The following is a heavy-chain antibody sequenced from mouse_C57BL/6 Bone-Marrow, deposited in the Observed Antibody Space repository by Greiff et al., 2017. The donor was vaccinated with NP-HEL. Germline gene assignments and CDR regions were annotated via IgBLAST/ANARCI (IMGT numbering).Heavy chain of an antibody. CDR2: ISNGGGST. J-gene: IGHJ4*01. CDR3: ARRVTYYAMDY. CDR1: GFTFSDYY. D-gene: IGHD2-2*01. Sequence: EVQGVESGGGLVQPGGSLKLSCAASGFTFSDYYMYWVRQTPEKRLEWVAYISNGGGSTYYPDTVKGRFTISRDNAKNTLYLQMSRLKSEDTAMYYCARRVTYYAMDYWGQGTSVTVSS. V-gene: IGHV5-12*01.